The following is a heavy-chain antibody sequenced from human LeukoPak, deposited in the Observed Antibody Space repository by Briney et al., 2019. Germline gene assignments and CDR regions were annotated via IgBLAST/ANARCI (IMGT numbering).Heavy chain of an antibody. CDR2: ISNNGGYK. V-gene: IGHV3-33*01. CDR3: TREPINGDCQFDY. CDR1: GFTFSSYG. J-gene: IGHJ4*02. Sequence: GGSLRLSCATSGFTFSSYGFHWVRQAPGKGLEWVAVISNNGGYKRYTDPVKGRFTISRGDSKSTVYLQMSSLRAEDAALYYCTREPINGDCQFDYWGQGTLVTVSS. D-gene: IGHD2-21*02.